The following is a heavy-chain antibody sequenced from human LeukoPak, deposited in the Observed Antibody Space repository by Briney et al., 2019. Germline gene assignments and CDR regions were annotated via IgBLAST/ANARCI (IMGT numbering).Heavy chain of an antibody. D-gene: IGHD3-16*02. J-gene: IGHJ4*02. CDR3: ARDDRSNYDYVWGSYRYPFGDY. Sequence: GASVKVSRKASGYTFTSYYMHWVRQAPGQGLEWMGVINPSGGSTSYAQKFQGRVTMTRDTSTSTVYMELSSLRSEDTAVYYCARDDRSNYDYVWGSYRYPFGDYWGQGTLVTVSS. V-gene: IGHV1-46*01. CDR1: GYTFTSYY. CDR2: INPSGGST.